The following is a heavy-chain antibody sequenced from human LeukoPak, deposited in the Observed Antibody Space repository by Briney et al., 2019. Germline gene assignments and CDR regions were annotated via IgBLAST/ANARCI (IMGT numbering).Heavy chain of an antibody. J-gene: IGHJ4*02. CDR1: GFTFSSYA. D-gene: IGHD3-9*01. V-gene: IGHV3-30*04. CDR3: ARDGKEISYYDILTGYSEYYFDY. Sequence: PGGSLRLSCAASGFTFSSYAMHWVRQAPGKGLAWVAVISYDGSNKYYADSVKGRFTISRDNSKNTLYLQMNSLRAEDTAVYYCARDGKEISYYDILTGYSEYYFDYWGQGTLVTVSS. CDR2: ISYDGSNK.